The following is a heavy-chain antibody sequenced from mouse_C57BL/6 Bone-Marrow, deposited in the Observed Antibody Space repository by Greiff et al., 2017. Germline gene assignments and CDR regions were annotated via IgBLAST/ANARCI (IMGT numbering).Heavy chain of an antibody. D-gene: IGHD4-1*01. Sequence: QVKLQQSGAELVKPGASVKISCKVSGYTFTDHTIHWMKQRPEQGLEWIGNIYPRDGSTKYNEKFKGKATLTADKSYSTAYMQLTRQTSEDSAVYLCARPKENWDYFDDWGQGATLTVSS. CDR1: GYTFTDHT. CDR3: ARPKENWDYFDD. V-gene: IGHV1-78*01. CDR2: IYPRDGST. J-gene: IGHJ2*01.